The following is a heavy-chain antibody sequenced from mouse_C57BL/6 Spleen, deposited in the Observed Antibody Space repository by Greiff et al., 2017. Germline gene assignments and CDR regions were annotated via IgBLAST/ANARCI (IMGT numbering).Heavy chain of an antibody. D-gene: IGHD1-1*01. Sequence: QVQLKESGPELVKPGASVKISCTASGYAFSSSWMNWVKQRPGKGLEWIGRIYPGDGDTNYNGKFKGKATLTADKSSSTAYMQLSSLTSEDSAVYFCARSVTTVVSPWYFDVWGTGTTVTVSS. CDR2: IYPGDGDT. J-gene: IGHJ1*03. V-gene: IGHV1-82*01. CDR3: ARSVTTVVSPWYFDV. CDR1: GYAFSSSW.